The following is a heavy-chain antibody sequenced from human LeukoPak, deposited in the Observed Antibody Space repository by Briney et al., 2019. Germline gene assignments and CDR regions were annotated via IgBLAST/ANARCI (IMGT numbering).Heavy chain of an antibody. J-gene: IGHJ6*03. CDR2: IYYSGST. CDR1: GGSISNTSYY. Sequence: SETLSLTCTVSGGSISNTSYYWGWIRQPPGKGLEWIGSIYYSGSTYYNPSLKSRVTISVDTSKNQFSLKLSSVTAADTAVYYCARAKSSRYDILTGYYYYYYYMDVWGKGTTVTVSS. CDR3: ARAKSSRYDILTGYYYYYYYMDV. V-gene: IGHV4-39*07. D-gene: IGHD3-9*01.